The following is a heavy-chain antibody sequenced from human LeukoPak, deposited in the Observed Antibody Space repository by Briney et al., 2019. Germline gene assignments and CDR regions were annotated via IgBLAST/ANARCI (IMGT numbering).Heavy chain of an antibody. Sequence: GGSLRLSCAASGFTFSDYAMTWVRQAPGKGLEWVSSIRGNGGGPFYADSVKGRFTISRDNSENTLSLQMNSLRADDAAVYYCAKDQVGVLPDAFDIWGPGTMVSVSS. CDR2: IRGNGGGP. J-gene: IGHJ3*02. D-gene: IGHD3-10*01. V-gene: IGHV3-23*01. CDR3: AKDQVGVLPDAFDI. CDR1: GFTFSDYA.